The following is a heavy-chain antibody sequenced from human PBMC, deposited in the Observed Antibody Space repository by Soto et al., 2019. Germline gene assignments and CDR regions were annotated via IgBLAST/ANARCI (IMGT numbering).Heavy chain of an antibody. CDR2: INPNSGGT. CDR1: GYTFTGYY. CDR3: AIDGARNQYYYYYYMDV. D-gene: IGHD1-1*01. Sequence: ASVKVSCKASGYTFTGYYMHWVRQAPGQGLEWMGWINPNSGGTNYAQKFQGWVTMTRDTSISTAYMELSRLRSDDTAVYYCAIDGARNQYYYYYYMDVWGKGTTVTVSS. J-gene: IGHJ6*03. V-gene: IGHV1-2*04.